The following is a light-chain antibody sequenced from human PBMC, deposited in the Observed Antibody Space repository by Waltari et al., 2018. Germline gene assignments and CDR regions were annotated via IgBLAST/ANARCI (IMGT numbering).Light chain of an antibody. CDR1: SGHSSSA. J-gene: IGLJ3*02. Sequence: QLVLTQSPSASASLGASVKLTCTLSSGHSSSAIAWHQQQPEKGPRYLMKLNSDGSHTKGDGFPDRFSGSSSGAERYLTISSLQSEDEADYYCQTWGTGIWVFGGGTKLTVL. CDR3: QTWGTGIWV. CDR2: LNSDGSH. V-gene: IGLV4-69*01.